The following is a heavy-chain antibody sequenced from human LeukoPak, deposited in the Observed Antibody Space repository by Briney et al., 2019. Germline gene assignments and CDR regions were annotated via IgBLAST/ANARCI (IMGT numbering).Heavy chain of an antibody. V-gene: IGHV1-8*01. J-gene: IGHJ4*02. CDR3: ARGLGYSSGWYEVMGYYFDY. Sequence: ASVTVSCKASGYTFTSYDINWVRQAPGQGLEWMGWMNPNSGNTGYAQKFQGRATMTRNTSISTAYMELSSLRSEDTAVYYCARGLGYSSGWYEVMGYYFDYWGQGTRVTVSS. CDR2: MNPNSGNT. D-gene: IGHD6-19*01. CDR1: GYTFTSYD.